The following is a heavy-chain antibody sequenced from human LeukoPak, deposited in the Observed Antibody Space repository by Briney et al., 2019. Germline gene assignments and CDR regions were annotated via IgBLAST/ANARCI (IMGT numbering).Heavy chain of an antibody. CDR2: ISSSSSYI. V-gene: IGHV3-21*01. J-gene: IGHJ4*02. Sequence: GGSLRLSCAASGFTFSSYSMKWVRQAPGKGLEWVSSISSSSSYIYYADSVKGRFTISRDNAKNSLYLQMNSLRAEDTAVYYCARRHCSSTSCSGFDYWGQGTLVTVSS. D-gene: IGHD2-2*01. CDR3: ARRHCSSTSCSGFDY. CDR1: GFTFSSYS.